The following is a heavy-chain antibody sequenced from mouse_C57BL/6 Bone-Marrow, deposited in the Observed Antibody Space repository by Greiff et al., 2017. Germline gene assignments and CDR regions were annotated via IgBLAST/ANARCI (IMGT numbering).Heavy chain of an antibody. CDR1: GYTFTSYG. J-gene: IGHJ1*03. V-gene: IGHV1-81*01. D-gene: IGHD1-1*02. Sequence: QVQLQQSGAELARPGASVKLSYKASGYTFTSYGISWVKQRTGQGLEWIGEIYPRSGNTYYNETFKGKATMTADKSSSTAYMALRSLTSDDSAVYFCARSDYGGDVWGTGTTLTVSS. CDR3: ARSDYGGDV. CDR2: IYPRSGNT.